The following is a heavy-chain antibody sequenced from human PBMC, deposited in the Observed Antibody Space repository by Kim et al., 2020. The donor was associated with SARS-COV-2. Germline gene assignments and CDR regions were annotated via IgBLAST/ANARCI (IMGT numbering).Heavy chain of an antibody. V-gene: IGHV3-73*01. Sequence: GGSLRLSCAASGFTFSGSAIHWGRQASGKGLEWVGRIRSKANSYATAYAASVRGRFSIARDDSKNTSYLQMNNLKTEDTAEYYCTSVTATTLAVWGAFD. CDR2: IRSKANSYAT. CDR3: TSVTATTLAVWGAFD. J-gene: IGHJ3*02. CDR1: GFTFSGSA. D-gene: IGHD3-16*01.